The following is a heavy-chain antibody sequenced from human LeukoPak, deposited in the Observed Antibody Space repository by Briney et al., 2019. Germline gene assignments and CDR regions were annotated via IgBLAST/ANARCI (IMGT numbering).Heavy chain of an antibody. D-gene: IGHD3-3*01. CDR3: ARHYGTYYDFWSGYYFPTPPFDY. J-gene: IGHJ4*02. Sequence: PSETLSLTCTVSGGSISSSSYYWGWIRQPPGKGLEWIGSIYYSGSTYYNPSLKSRVTISVDTSKNQFSPKLSSVTAADTAVYYCARHYGTYYDFWSGYYFPTPPFDYWGQGTLVTVSS. CDR2: IYYSGST. CDR1: GGSISSSSYY. V-gene: IGHV4-39*01.